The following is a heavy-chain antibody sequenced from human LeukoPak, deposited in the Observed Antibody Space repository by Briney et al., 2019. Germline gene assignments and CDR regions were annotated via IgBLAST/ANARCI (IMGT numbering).Heavy chain of an antibody. V-gene: IGHV3-21*01. Sequence: GGSLRLSCAASGFTFSSYSMNWVRQAPGKGPEWVSSISSSSSYIYYADSVKGRFTISRDNAKNSLYLQMNSLRAEDTAVYYCARVRGYSYGGVADYWGQGTLVTVSS. J-gene: IGHJ4*02. CDR1: GFTFSSYS. CDR3: ARVRGYSYGGVADY. D-gene: IGHD5-18*01. CDR2: ISSSSSYI.